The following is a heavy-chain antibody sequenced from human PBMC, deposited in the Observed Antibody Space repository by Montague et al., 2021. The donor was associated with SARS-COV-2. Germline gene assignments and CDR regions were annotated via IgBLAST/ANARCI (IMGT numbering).Heavy chain of an antibody. CDR3: ARRGQQLDFDY. D-gene: IGHD6-13*01. J-gene: IGHJ4*02. Sequence: NNYALSVKSRITINPDTSKNQFSLQLNSVTPEDTAVYYCARRGQQLDFDYWGQGTLVTVSS. V-gene: IGHV6-1*01. CDR2: N.